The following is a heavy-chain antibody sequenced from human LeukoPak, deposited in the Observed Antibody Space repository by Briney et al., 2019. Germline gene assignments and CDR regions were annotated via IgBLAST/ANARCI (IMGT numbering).Heavy chain of an antibody. Sequence: GGSLRLSCAASGFTFSSYAMSWVRQAPGKGLEWVSTMSGSGSSAYYADSVKGRFTISRDNSKNTLYLQMNSLRAEDTAVYYCAKDYDSSGYYAARVPYFDYWGQGTLVTVSS. CDR2: MSGSGSSA. CDR3: AKDYDSSGYYAARVPYFDY. CDR1: GFTFSSYA. V-gene: IGHV3-23*01. J-gene: IGHJ4*02. D-gene: IGHD3-22*01.